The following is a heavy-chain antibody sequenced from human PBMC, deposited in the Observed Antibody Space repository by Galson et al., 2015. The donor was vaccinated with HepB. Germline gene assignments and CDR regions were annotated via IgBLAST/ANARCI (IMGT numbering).Heavy chain of an antibody. Sequence: SVKVSCKVSGDTLTNLSMHWVRQGPEKGLEWMGGFDPEHGEAIYAQQFQGRVTMTEDTSTDTAYMVLSSLRSEDTAVYYCARREYCSNSSYYRRYYSYYMDVWGKGTTVTVSS. V-gene: IGHV1-24*01. CDR1: GDTLTNLS. D-gene: IGHD2-2*01. CDR2: FDPEHGEA. CDR3: ARREYCSNSSYYRRYYSYYMDV. J-gene: IGHJ6*03.